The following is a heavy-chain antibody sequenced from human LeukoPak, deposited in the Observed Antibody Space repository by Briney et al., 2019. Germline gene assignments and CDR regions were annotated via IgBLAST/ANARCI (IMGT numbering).Heavy chain of an antibody. Sequence: GGSLRLSCAASGFTFSSYWMSWVRQAPGKGLGWVANIKQDGSEKYYVDSVKGRFTISRDNAKNSLYLQMNSLRAEDTAVYYCARLGSHYDILTGYSDYWGQGTLVTVSS. CDR1: GFTFSSYW. V-gene: IGHV3-7*03. CDR2: IKQDGSEK. CDR3: ARLGSHYDILTGYSDY. D-gene: IGHD3-9*01. J-gene: IGHJ4*02.